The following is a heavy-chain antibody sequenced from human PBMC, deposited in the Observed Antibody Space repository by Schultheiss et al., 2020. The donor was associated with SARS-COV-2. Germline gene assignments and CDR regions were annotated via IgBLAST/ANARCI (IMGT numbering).Heavy chain of an antibody. V-gene: IGHV4-34*01. J-gene: IGHJ4*02. CDR1: GGSFSGYY. D-gene: IGHD1-14*01. CDR3: ASHGPGFDY. CDR2: INHSGST. Sequence: SQTLSLTCAVYGGSFSGYYWSWIRQPPGKGLELIGEINHSGSTYYNPSLKSRVTISVDTSKNQFSLKLSSVTAADTAVYYCASHGPGFDYWGQGTLVTVSS.